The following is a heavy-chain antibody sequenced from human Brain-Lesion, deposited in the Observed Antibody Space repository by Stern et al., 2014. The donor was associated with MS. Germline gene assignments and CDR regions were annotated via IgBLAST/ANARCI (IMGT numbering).Heavy chain of an antibody. Sequence: VQLVESGAEVKKPGASVKVSCKASGYTFTGYYMHWVRQAPGQGLEWMGWINPKSGGTNHAQKFQGWVTMTRDTSNNTAYMELSRLRSDDTAVYYCATYYYDSTGYNDFWGQGTLVTVSS. CDR1: GYTFTGYY. J-gene: IGHJ4*02. V-gene: IGHV1-2*04. D-gene: IGHD3-22*01. CDR2: INPKSGGT. CDR3: ATYYYDSTGYNDF.